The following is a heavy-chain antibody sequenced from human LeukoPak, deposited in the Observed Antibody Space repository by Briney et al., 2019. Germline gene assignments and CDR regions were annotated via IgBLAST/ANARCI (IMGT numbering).Heavy chain of an antibody. J-gene: IGHJ6*02. V-gene: IGHV3-13*01. CDR1: GFTFSSYD. D-gene: IGHD3-3*01. CDR2: IGTAGDT. CDR3: ARAPPYDDFWSGHSDYYHGMDV. Sequence: PGGSLRLSCAASGFTFSSYDMHWVRQATGKGLEWVSAIGTAGDTYYPGSVMGRFTISRENAKNSLYLQMNSLRAGDTAVYYCARAPPYDDFWSGHSDYYHGMDVWGQGTTVTVSS.